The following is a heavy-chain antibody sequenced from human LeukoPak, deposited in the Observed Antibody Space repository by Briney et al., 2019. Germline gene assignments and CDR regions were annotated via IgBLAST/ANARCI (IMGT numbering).Heavy chain of an antibody. D-gene: IGHD3-3*01. V-gene: IGHV3-23*01. Sequence: GGSLRLSCAASGFTFSTYAMSWVRQAPGKGLEWVSIISGRGDTIYYADSVKGRFTISRDNAKNSLNLQMNSLRAEDTAVYYCARGFGDLWGQGTLVTVSS. J-gene: IGHJ5*02. CDR2: ISGRGDTI. CDR1: GFTFSTYA. CDR3: ARGFGDL.